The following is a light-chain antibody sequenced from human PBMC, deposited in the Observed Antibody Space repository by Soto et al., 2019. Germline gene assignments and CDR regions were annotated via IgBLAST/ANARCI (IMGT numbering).Light chain of an antibody. Sequence: IVLTQSPSTLSLSPGERATLSCRASQNVRDGYLAWFQKKPGQAPRLLIYGAYARAAVIPDRFSGSGSGTDFTLTISRLEPEECAVYYCQQYGTSLFTFGQGTKLESK. CDR3: QQYGTSLFT. J-gene: IGKJ2*01. CDR2: GAY. V-gene: IGKV3-20*01. CDR1: QNVRDGY.